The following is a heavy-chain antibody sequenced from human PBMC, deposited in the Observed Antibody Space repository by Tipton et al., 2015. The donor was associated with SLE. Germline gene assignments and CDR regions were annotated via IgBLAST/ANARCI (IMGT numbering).Heavy chain of an antibody. D-gene: IGHD3-10*01. J-gene: IGHJ3*02. CDR3: ARDYYGSGFDAFDI. CDR1: GGSISSSSYY. V-gene: IGHV4-39*06. CDR2: IYYSGSS. Sequence: TLSLTCTVSGGSISSSSYYWGWIRQPPGKGLEWIGRIYYSGSSYYNPSLKSRVTISVDTSKNQFPLRLSSVTAADTAVYYCARDYYGSGFDAFDIWGQGTMVTVSS.